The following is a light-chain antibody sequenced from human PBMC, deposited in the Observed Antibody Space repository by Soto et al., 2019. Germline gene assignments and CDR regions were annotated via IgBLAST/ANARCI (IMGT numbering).Light chain of an antibody. V-gene: IGKV1-12*01. CDR1: QGISSW. Sequence: DIHMTQSPSSVSASVGDRCTITCQASQGISSWLAWYQQKPGAAPKLLIYSASSLESGVPSRFSGSGSGTDFTLTISSLQPEDFATYYCQQTNSFPITFGQGTRLEIK. CDR3: QQTNSFPIT. CDR2: SAS. J-gene: IGKJ5*01.